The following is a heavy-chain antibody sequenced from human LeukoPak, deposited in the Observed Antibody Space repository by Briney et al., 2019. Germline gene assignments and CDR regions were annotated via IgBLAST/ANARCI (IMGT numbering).Heavy chain of an antibody. D-gene: IGHD1-26*01. CDR1: GFTFDDYG. Sequence: GGSLRLSCAASGFTFDDYGMRWVRQAPGKGLEWVSGINWNGGSTGYADSVKGRFTISRDNAKNSLYLQMNSLRAEDTALYYCARAGGAYYYYMDVWGKGTTVTVSS. V-gene: IGHV3-20*04. CDR3: ARAGGAYYYYMDV. CDR2: INWNGGST. J-gene: IGHJ6*03.